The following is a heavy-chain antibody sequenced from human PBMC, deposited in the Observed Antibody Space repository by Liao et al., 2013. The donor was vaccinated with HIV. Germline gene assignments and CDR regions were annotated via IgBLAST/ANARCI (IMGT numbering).Heavy chain of an antibody. D-gene: IGHD3-9*01. CDR3: AREEFKIYYFDY. J-gene: IGHJ4*02. CDR2: IYTSGNT. Sequence: QMQLQESGPGLVKPSETLSLTCAVSGGSINNHYWNWIRQPAGRGLEWIGRIYTSGNTNYNPSLKSRVTMSVDTSKNQFSLKLSSVTAADTAVYYCAREEFKIYYFDYWGQGNLVTVSS. V-gene: IGHV4-4*07. CDR1: GGSINNHY.